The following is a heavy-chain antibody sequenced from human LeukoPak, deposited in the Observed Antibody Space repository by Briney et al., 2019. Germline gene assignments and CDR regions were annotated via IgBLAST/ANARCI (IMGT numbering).Heavy chain of an antibody. J-gene: IGHJ4*02. CDR3: ARAKEYYYDSSGSYAAGY. V-gene: IGHV1-69*13. CDR2: IIPIFGTA. D-gene: IGHD3-22*01. Sequence: SVKVSCKASGYTFTNYTIHWVRQAPGQGLEWMGGIIPIFGTANYAQKFQGRVTITADESTSTAYMELSSLRSEDTAVYYCARAKEYYYDSSGSYAAGYWGQGTLVTVSS. CDR1: GYTFTNYT.